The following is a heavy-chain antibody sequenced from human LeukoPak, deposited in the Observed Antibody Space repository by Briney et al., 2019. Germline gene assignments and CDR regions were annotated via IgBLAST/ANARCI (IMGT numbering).Heavy chain of an antibody. CDR1: GFTLDEFC. Sequence: GESLSLSCTASGFTLDEFCMTWVRPVPAKGLECVSSINWNGETTAYAVSVEGRFPISRDNAKNSLYLQLNSLRVEDTALYYCARERFGSDYYLDVWGRGTTVTVSS. CDR2: INWNGETT. V-gene: IGHV3-20*04. J-gene: IGHJ6*03. D-gene: IGHD3-10*01. CDR3: ARERFGSDYYLDV.